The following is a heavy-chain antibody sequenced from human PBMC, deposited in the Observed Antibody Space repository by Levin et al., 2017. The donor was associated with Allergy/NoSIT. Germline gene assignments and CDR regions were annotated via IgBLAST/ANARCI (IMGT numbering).Heavy chain of an antibody. V-gene: IGHV3-23*01. D-gene: IGHD3-3*01. CDR1: GFSFINYF. Sequence: GESLKISCAASGFSFINYFMNWVRQAPGRGLEWVATISGSGDRTYYADSVKGRFTISRDNPKNTIYLQMNSLRVEDTAVYYCAKDGNDFWSETDGRDAWGQGILVTVSS. CDR2: ISGSGDRT. J-gene: IGHJ5*02. CDR3: AKDGNDFWSETDGRDA.